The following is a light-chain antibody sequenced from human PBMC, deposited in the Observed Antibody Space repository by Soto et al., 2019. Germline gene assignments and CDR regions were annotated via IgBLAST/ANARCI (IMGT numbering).Light chain of an antibody. CDR2: AAS. CDR3: QNYDSVPRT. CDR1: QGINNY. J-gene: IGKJ1*01. Sequence: DIQMTQSPSSLSASVGDRVTITCRASQGINNYLAWFQQRPGKVPKLLIYAASTLKSGVPSRFRGSRSVTDFTLTISSLQPDDVATFYCQNYDSVPRTFGQGTKVDIK. V-gene: IGKV1-27*01.